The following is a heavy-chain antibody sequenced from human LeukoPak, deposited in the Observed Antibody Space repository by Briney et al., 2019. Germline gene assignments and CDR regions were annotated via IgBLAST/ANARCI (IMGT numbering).Heavy chain of an antibody. CDR2: VYYSGGT. D-gene: IGHD1-26*01. CDR3: ARIRSRKWGFDY. V-gene: IGHV4-30-4*07. CDR1: GGSISSGAYS. J-gene: IGHJ4*02. Sequence: SETLSLTCAVSGGSISSGAYSWSWIRQPPRKGLEWIGYVYYSGGTYYNPSLKSRVTISVDTSKNQFSLKLSSVTAADTAVYYCARIRSRKWGFDYWGQGTLVTVSS.